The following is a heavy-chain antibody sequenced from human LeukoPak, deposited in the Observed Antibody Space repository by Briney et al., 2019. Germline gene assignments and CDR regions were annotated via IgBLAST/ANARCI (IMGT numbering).Heavy chain of an antibody. CDR2: ISSNGGST. V-gene: IGHV3-64*01. CDR1: GFTFSSYA. Sequence: GGSLRLSCAASGFTFSSYAMHWVRQAPGKGLEYVSAISSNGGSTYYANSVKGRFTISRDNSKNTLYLQMGSLRAEDMAVYYCARDRFPAIFGVVSTFNWFDPWGQGTLVTVSS. J-gene: IGHJ5*02. CDR3: ARDRFPAIFGVVSTFNWFDP. D-gene: IGHD3-3*01.